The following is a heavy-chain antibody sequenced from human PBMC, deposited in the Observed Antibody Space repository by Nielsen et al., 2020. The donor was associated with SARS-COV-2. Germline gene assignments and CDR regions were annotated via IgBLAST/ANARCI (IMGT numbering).Heavy chain of an antibody. Sequence: GESLKISCAASGFTVSSNYMSWVRQAPGKGLEWVSVIYSGGSTYYADSVKGRFTISRHNSKNTLYLQMNSLRAEDTAVYYCAKGDTAMATDWYFDLWGRGTLVTVSS. V-gene: IGHV3-53*01. CDR2: IYSGGST. D-gene: IGHD5-18*01. J-gene: IGHJ2*01. CDR1: GFTVSSNY. CDR3: AKGDTAMATDWYFDL.